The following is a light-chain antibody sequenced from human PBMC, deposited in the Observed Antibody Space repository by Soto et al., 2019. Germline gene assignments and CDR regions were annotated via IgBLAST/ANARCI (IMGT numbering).Light chain of an antibody. J-gene: IGKJ1*01. CDR2: ATS. V-gene: IGKV3-20*01. Sequence: EIVFTQSPGTLSLSPGETATLSCRASQTVNSDYLAWFQQRPGQAPRLLIFATSRRATDIPDRFSGSGSGTDFTLAIRRLEPEDFAVYYCHQFGYSPRTFGQGTKVE. CDR3: HQFGYSPRT. CDR1: QTVNSDY.